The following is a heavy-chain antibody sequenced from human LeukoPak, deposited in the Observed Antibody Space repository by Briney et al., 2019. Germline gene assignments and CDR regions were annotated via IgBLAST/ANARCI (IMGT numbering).Heavy chain of an antibody. CDR2: VDPEDGET. CDR3: ATVAGRQQVRYRAAGEGWFDP. CDR1: GYTFTDYY. V-gene: IGHV1-69-2*01. J-gene: IGHJ5*02. Sequence: ASVKISCKASGYTFTDYYMHWVQQAPGKGLEWMGRVDPEDGETIYAEKFQGRVTITADTSTDTAYMELSSLRSEDTAVYYCATVAGRQQVRYRAAGEGWFDPWGQGTLVTVSS. D-gene: IGHD6-13*01.